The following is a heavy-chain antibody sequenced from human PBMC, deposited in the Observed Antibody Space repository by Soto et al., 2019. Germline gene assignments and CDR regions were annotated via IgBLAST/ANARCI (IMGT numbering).Heavy chain of an antibody. J-gene: IGHJ5*02. CDR1: GGSVSSGSYY. CDR3: ATVVVLVAATINWFDP. V-gene: IGHV4-61*01. D-gene: IGHD2-15*01. Sequence: SETLSLTCTVSGGSVSSGSYYWSWIRQPPGKGLEWIGYIYYSGSTDYNPSLKSRVTISVDTSKNQFSLKLSSVTAADTAVYYCATVVVLVAATINWFDPWGQGTLVTVSS. CDR2: IYYSGST.